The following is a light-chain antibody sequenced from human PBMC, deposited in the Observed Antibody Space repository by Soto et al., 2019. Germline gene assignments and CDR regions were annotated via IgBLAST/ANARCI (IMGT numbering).Light chain of an antibody. V-gene: IGKV3-15*01. CDR2: GAS. J-gene: IGKJ1*01. CDR1: QSVNIN. CDR3: QEYNKWTGT. Sequence: EMKLAPATLSSSDPLRLTACCRASQSVNINLAWYQQKPGQAHRLLIFGASSRANGIPARFSGSGSGTEFTLTISILQTEDFAVYYCQEYNKWTGTFGQGTKAEIK.